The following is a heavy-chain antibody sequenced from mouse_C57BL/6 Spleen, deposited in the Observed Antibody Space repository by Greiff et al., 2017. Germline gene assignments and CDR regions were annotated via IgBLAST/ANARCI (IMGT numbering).Heavy chain of an antibody. V-gene: IGHV2-2*01. D-gene: IGHD1-1*01. Sequence: VQLQQSGPGLVQPSQSLSITCTVSGFSLTSYGVHWVRQSPGKGLEWLGVIWSGGSTDYNAAFISRLSISKDNSKSQVFFKMNSLKADDTAIYYCARDYGSSFYYAMDYWGQGTSVTVSS. CDR3: ARDYGSSFYYAMDY. J-gene: IGHJ4*01. CDR2: IWSGGST. CDR1: GFSLTSYG.